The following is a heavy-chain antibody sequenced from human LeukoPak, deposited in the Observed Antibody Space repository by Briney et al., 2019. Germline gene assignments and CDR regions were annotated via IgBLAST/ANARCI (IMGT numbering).Heavy chain of an antibody. CDR3: ARGYYDFWSGWSYYFDY. V-gene: IGHV1-69*02. J-gene: IGHJ4*02. D-gene: IGHD3-3*01. Sequence: SVKVSRKASGGTFSSYTISWVRQAPGQGLEWMGRIIPILGIANYAQKFQGRVTITADKSTSTAYMELSSLRSEDTAVYYCARGYYDFWSGWSYYFDYWGQGTLVTVSS. CDR2: IIPILGIA. CDR1: GGTFSSYT.